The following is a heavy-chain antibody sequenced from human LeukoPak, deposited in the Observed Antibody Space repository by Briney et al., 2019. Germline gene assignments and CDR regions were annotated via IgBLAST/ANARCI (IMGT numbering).Heavy chain of an antibody. CDR3: AKGVSGPYYYYDMDV. Sequence: GGSLRLSCAASGFTFSSYAMSWVRQAPGKGLEWVSAISGSGGSTYYADSVKGRFTISRDNSKNTLYLQMNSLRAEDTAVYYCAKGVSGPYYYYDMDVWGQGTTVTVFS. D-gene: IGHD3-10*01. J-gene: IGHJ6*02. V-gene: IGHV3-23*01. CDR2: ISGSGGST. CDR1: GFTFSSYA.